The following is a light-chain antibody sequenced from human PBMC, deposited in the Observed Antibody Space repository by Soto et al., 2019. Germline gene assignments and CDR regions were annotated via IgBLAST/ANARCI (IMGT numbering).Light chain of an antibody. J-gene: IGKJ3*01. V-gene: IGKV1-39*01. Sequence: DIQMTQSPSSLSASVGDRVTITCRASQNINTYLNWYQQKPGKAPKLLIFAASSLQSGVPSRFSGSGSRTDFTLTISSLQPEDFETYYCQQSSTAPFTFGPGTKVDI. CDR2: AAS. CDR1: QNINTY. CDR3: QQSSTAPFT.